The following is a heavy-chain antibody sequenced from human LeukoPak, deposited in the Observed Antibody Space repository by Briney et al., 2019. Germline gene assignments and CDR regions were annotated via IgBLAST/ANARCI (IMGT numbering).Heavy chain of an antibody. V-gene: IGHV4-39*07. D-gene: IGHD3-10*01. CDR3: ARRARNDYSGPGTHHNHWFDP. J-gene: IGHJ5*02. CDR1: GGSISSSSYY. CDR2: IYYSGST. Sequence: SETLSLSCTVSGGSISSSSYYWGWNRQPPGQELEWIGSIYYSGSTYYNPSLGSRLFISVDISKNQYSLKMTSVSAPYTGIYYCARRARNDYSGPGTHHNHWFDPWGQGALVTVSS.